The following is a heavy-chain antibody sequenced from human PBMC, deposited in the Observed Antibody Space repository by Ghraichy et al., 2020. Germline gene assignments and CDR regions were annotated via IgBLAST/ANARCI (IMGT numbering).Heavy chain of an antibody. V-gene: IGHV3-21*01. Sequence: GGSLRLSCAASGFTFSSYSMNWVRQAPGKGLEWVSSISSSSSYIYYADSVKGRFTISRDNAKNSLYLQMNSLRAEDTAVYYCARDGFYQLQRIAGWYYGMDVWGQGTTVTVPS. CDR2: ISSSSSYI. CDR1: GFTFSSYS. J-gene: IGHJ6*02. CDR3: ARDGFYQLQRIAGWYYGMDV. D-gene: IGHD2-2*01.